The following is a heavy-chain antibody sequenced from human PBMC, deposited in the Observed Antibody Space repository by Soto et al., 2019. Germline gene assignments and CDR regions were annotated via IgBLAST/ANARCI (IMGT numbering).Heavy chain of an antibody. CDR2: IDPSDSYT. J-gene: IGHJ6*02. V-gene: IGHV5-10-1*01. CDR1: GYSFTSYW. Sequence: LKISCKGSGYSFTSYWISWVRQMPGKGLEWMGRIDPSDSYTNYSPSFQGHVTISADKSISTAYLQWSSLKASDTAMYYCASDSWTHYYYGMDVWGQGTMVTVSS. D-gene: IGHD3-3*01. CDR3: ASDSWTHYYYGMDV.